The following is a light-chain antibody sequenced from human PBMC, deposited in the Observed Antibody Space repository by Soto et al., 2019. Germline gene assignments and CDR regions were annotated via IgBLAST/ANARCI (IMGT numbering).Light chain of an antibody. V-gene: IGKV3D-20*02. CDR2: AAS. J-gene: IGKJ4*01. CDR1: QNVRSSC. CDR3: QQRSIWPLT. Sequence: EIVLTQSPGTLSLSPGETATLSCRASQNVRSSCLAWYQQRPGQAPRLLIHAASKRAAGIPDRFSGRGSGTDFTLTISSLEPEDVAVYFCQQRSIWPLTVGGGTKVDIK.